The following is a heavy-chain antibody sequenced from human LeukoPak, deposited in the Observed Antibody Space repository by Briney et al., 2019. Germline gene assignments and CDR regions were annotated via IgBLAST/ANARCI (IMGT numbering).Heavy chain of an antibody. V-gene: IGHV3-66*01. Sequence: GGSLRLSCAASGFTFSSNYMSWVRQAPGKGLEWVSVIYSGGSTYYADSVKGRFTISRDNSKNTLYLQMNSLRVEDTAVYYCAKGRRYNILTGYYVSEVDPWGQGTLVTVFS. CDR1: GFTFSSNY. D-gene: IGHD3-9*01. CDR3: AKGRRYNILTGYYVSEVDP. J-gene: IGHJ5*02. CDR2: IYSGGST.